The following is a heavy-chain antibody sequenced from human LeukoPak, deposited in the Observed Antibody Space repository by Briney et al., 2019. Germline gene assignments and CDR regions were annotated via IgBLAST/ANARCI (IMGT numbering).Heavy chain of an antibody. CDR2: IYSGGST. CDR1: GFTVSSNY. J-gene: IGHJ3*02. V-gene: IGHV3-53*05. CDR3: AKDKYSSSWLHAFDI. Sequence: GGSLRLSCAASGFTVSSNYMSWVRQAPGKGLEWVSVIYSGGSTYYADSVKGRFTISRDNSKNTLYLQMNSLRAEDTAVYYCAKDKYSSSWLHAFDIWGQGTMVTVSS. D-gene: IGHD6-13*01.